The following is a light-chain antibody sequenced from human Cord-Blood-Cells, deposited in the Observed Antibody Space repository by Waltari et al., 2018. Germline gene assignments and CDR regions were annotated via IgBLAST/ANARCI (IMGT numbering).Light chain of an antibody. J-gene: IGLJ1*01. CDR3: AAWDDSLNGYV. CDR2: SNN. Sequence: QSVLTQPPSASGTPGQRVTISCSGSRSNLGRNTVNWYQQLPGTAPKLLIYSNNQRPSGFPDRFSGSKSGTSASLAISGLQSEDEADYYCAAWDDSLNGYVFGTGTKVTVL. V-gene: IGLV1-44*01. CDR1: RSNLGRNT.